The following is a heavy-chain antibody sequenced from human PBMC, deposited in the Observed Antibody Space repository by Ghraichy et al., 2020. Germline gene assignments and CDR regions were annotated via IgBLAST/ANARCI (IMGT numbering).Heavy chain of an antibody. D-gene: IGHD4-11*01. CDR1: GFTFSSYA. CDR3: ARGPMTTADY. J-gene: IGHJ4*02. Sequence: GGSLRLSCAASGFTFSSYAMHWVRQAPGKGREWVAVISYDGSNKYYADSVKGRFTISRDNSKNTLYLQMNSLRAEDTAVYYCARGPMTTADYWGQGTLVTVSS. CDR2: ISYDGSNK. V-gene: IGHV3-30*04.